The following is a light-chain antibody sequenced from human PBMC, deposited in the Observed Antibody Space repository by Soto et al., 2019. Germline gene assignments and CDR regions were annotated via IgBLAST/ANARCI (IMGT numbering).Light chain of an antibody. J-gene: IGLJ1*01. V-gene: IGLV2-11*01. CDR1: SSDVGGYNY. CDR2: DVS. CDR3: CSYAGSLYG. Sequence: QSALTQPRSVSGSPGQSVTISCTGTSSDVGGYNYVSWYQQHPGKAPKLMIYDVSKRPSGVPDRVSGSKSGNTASLTISGLHAEDEADYSCCSYAGSLYGFGTGTKRTVL.